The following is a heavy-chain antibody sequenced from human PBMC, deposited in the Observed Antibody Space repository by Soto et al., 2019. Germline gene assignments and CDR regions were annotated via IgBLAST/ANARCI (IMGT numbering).Heavy chain of an antibody. CDR3: ARVGRGVYGMDV. Sequence: GGSLRLSCAASGFTFSSYSINWVRQAPGKGLEWFSYITSDSSTISYADSVKGRFTVSRDNAKNSLYLQMNSLRDEDTAVYYCARVGRGVYGMDVWGQGTSVTVSS. CDR1: GFTFSSYS. J-gene: IGHJ6*02. D-gene: IGHD2-8*01. V-gene: IGHV3-48*02. CDR2: ITSDSSTI.